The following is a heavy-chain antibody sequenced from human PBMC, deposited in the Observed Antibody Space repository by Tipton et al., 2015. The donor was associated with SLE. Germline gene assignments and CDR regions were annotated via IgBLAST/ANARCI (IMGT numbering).Heavy chain of an antibody. J-gene: IGHJ3*02. CDR3: ARSNYDYIWGSYRASAAADAFDI. D-gene: IGHD3-16*02. CDR1: GGSFSGYH. Sequence: TLSLTCAVYGGSFSGYHWTWIRQPPGQGLEWIGEIAATGSPNYNPSLKSRVTISLDTSKSQFSLILNSLTAADTAVYYCARSNYDYIWGSYRASAAADAFDIWGQGTMVTVSS. CDR2: IAATGSP. V-gene: IGHV4-34*01.